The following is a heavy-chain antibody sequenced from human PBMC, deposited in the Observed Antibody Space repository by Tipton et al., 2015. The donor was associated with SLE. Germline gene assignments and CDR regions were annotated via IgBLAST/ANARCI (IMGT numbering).Heavy chain of an antibody. Sequence: TLSLTCTVSGGSISSSSYYWGWIRQPPGKGLEWIGSIYYSGSTYYNPSLKSRVTISVDTSKNQFFLRLRSVTAADTAVYYCARVPVDGYSSSWYANYYYSYYMDVWGKGTTVTVSS. CDR1: GGSISSSSYY. D-gene: IGHD6-13*01. CDR3: ARVPVDGYSSSWYANYYYSYYMDV. CDR2: IYYSGST. V-gene: IGHV4-39*07. J-gene: IGHJ6*03.